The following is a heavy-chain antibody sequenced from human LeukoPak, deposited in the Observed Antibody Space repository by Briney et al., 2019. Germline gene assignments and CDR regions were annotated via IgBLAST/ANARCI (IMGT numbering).Heavy chain of an antibody. V-gene: IGHV1-2*02. Sequence: ASVKVSCKASGYTFTGYYMHWVRQAPGQGLEWMGWINPNSGGTNYAQKFQGRVTMTRDTSISTAYMELSRLRSDDTAVYYCARGDVLRFLEWSIDAFDIWGQGTMVTVSS. CDR1: GYTFTGYY. J-gene: IGHJ3*02. CDR2: INPNSGGT. D-gene: IGHD3-3*01. CDR3: ARGDVLRFLEWSIDAFDI.